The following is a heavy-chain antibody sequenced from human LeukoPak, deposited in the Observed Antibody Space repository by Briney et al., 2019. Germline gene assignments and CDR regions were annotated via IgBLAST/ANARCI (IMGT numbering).Heavy chain of an antibody. V-gene: IGHV3-66*01. J-gene: IGHJ4*02. D-gene: IGHD2-15*01. CDR3: AKGSSGGRPYYFDY. CDR1: GFTVSSSY. Sequence: HPGGSLRLSCAASGFTVSSSYMNWVRQAPGKGLEWVSVIYSGGSTYYADSVKGRFSISRDNSKNTLYLQMNGLISDDTAVYYCAKGSSGGRPYYFDYWAQGALVTVSS. CDR2: IYSGGST.